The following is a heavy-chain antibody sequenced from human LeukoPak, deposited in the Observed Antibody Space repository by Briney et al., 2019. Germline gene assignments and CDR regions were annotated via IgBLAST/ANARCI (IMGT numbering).Heavy chain of an antibody. D-gene: IGHD4-23*01. CDR1: GYSLTQLS. CDR3: TVMMVATTLDS. J-gene: IGHJ4*02. CDR2: FDPEDGET. Sequence: SVNVSCKVSGYSLTQLSMHWLRQAPGTGLEWMGGFDPEDGETVYAQNFQGRVTITDDTSTDTAYMQLNSLNSDATALYYCTVMMVATTLDSWGQGTLVTVSS. V-gene: IGHV1-24*01.